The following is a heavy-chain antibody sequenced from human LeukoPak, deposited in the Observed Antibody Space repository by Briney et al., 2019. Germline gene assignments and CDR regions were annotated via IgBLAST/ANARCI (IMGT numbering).Heavy chain of an antibody. J-gene: IGHJ6*02. CDR1: GFTISTYA. D-gene: IGHD2-2*02. Sequence: GGSLRLSCAASGFTISTYAMSWVRQAPGKGLEWVSGLSGSGGMTYYADSVKGRFTISRDNSKNKLYLQMNSLRAEDTAVYYCARDRSPYCSSTSCYNYYGMDVWGQGTTVTVSS. CDR2: LSGSGGMT. CDR3: ARDRSPYCSSTSCYNYYGMDV. V-gene: IGHV3-23*01.